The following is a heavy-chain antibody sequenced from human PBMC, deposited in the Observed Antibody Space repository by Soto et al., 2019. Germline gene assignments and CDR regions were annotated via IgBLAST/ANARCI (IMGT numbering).Heavy chain of an antibody. CDR3: ARMYSSGSGWFHP. Sequence: PSETLSLTCSVSGYSITAGGYYWSWIRQHPGKGLEWIGSFYSGGSIIYNPSLKSRVSISGDTSRNQFSMTLTSVTAADTALYYCARMYSSGSGWFHPWGQGTLVTVSS. CDR1: GYSITAGGYY. J-gene: IGHJ5*02. CDR2: FYSGGSI. D-gene: IGHD3-22*01. V-gene: IGHV4-31*03.